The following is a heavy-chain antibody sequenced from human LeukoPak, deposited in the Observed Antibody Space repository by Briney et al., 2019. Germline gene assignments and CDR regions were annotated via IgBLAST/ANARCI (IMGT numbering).Heavy chain of an antibody. Sequence: ASVKVSCKSSGYTFNSYGITWVRQAPGQGLEWLGWIHTYNGHTNYAQKLQGRVTMTTDTSTSTAYMELRSLRSDDTAVYYCARDQYYDSKGWFDPWGQGTLVTVSS. D-gene: IGHD3-22*01. CDR1: GYTFNSYG. J-gene: IGHJ5*02. CDR2: IHTYNGHT. V-gene: IGHV1-18*01. CDR3: ARDQYYDSKGWFDP.